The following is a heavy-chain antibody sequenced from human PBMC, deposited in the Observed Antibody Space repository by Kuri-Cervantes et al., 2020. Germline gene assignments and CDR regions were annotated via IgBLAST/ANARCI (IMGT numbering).Heavy chain of an antibody. D-gene: IGHD6-13*01. J-gene: IGHJ5*02. Sequence: GGSLRLSCEGSGFSFGGYAMSWVRQAPGKGLEWVANIKQDGSEKYYVDSVKGRFTISRDNAKNSLYLQMNSLRAEDTAVYYCARGGNSSSWYWWFDPWGQGTLVTVSS. CDR1: GFSFGGYA. V-gene: IGHV3-7*01. CDR3: ARGGNSSSWYWWFDP. CDR2: IKQDGSEK.